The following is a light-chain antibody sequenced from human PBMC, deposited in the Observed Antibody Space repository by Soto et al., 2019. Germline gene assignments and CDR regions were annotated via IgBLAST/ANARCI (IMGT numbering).Light chain of an antibody. CDR3: QQYGNSLYT. CDR1: QSVSSN. CDR2: GAS. V-gene: IGKV3-15*01. Sequence: EIVMTQSPATLSVSPGERATLSCRASQSVSSNLAWYQQKPGQAPRLLIYGASTRATGIPARFSGSGSGTEFTLTISSLQSEDFAVYYCQQYGNSLYTFGQGTRLEIK. J-gene: IGKJ5*01.